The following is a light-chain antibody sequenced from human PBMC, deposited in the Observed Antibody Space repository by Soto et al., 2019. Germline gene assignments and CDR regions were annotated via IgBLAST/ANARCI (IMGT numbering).Light chain of an antibody. CDR1: QSISDT. J-gene: IGKJ1*01. CDR3: QQYNNSTRT. V-gene: IGKV3-15*01. CDR2: SAS. Sequence: EILMTQSPATRPVSPGGRATLSCRASQSISDTLAWYQQKPGQAPRLLIYSASRRATGFLAMFSGSGSGTDFTLTISSLQSEDFAVSYCQQYNNSTRTFGQGTQVDI.